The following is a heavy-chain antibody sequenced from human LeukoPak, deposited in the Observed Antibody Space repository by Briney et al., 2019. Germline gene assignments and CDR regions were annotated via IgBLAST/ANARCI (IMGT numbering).Heavy chain of an antibody. CDR2: IIPIFGTA. CDR1: GGTFSSYA. V-gene: IGHV1-69*06. CDR3: ARKLKYYGSGSYDY. D-gene: IGHD3-10*01. J-gene: IGHJ4*02. Sequence: ASVKVSCKASGGTFSSYAISWVRQAPGQGLEWMGGIIPIFGTANYAQKFQGRVTITADKSTSTAYMELSSLRSEDTAVYYCARKLKYYGSGSYDYWGQGTLVTVSS.